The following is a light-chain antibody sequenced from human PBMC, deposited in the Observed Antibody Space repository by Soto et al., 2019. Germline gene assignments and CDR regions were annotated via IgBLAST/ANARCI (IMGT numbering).Light chain of an antibody. Sequence: EIVLTQSPGTLSLSPGERATLSCRASQSVSSTYLAWYQQKPGQAPRLLIYGALSRATGIPDRFSGSGSGTDYTLTITRLEPEDFAVYYCKHYGSSPYTFGPGTKLEIK. CDR1: QSVSSTY. CDR2: GAL. V-gene: IGKV3-20*01. J-gene: IGKJ2*01. CDR3: KHYGSSPYT.